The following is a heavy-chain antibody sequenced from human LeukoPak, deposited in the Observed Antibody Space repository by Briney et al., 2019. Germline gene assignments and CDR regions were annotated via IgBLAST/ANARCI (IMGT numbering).Heavy chain of an antibody. CDR2: IYYSGST. CDR3: ARGGGQWLFQYYFDY. D-gene: IGHD3-22*01. Sequence: PSETLSLTCTVSGGSISSGGYYWSWIRQHPGKGLESIGYIYYSGSTYYNPSLKSRVTISVDTSKNQFSLKLSSVTAADTAVYYCARGGGQWLFQYYFDYWGQGTLVTVSS. CDR1: GGSISSGGYY. J-gene: IGHJ4*02. V-gene: IGHV4-31*03.